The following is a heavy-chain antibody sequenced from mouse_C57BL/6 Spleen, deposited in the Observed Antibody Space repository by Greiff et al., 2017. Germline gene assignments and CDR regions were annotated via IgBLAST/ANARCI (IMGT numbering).Heavy chain of an antibody. Sequence: QVQLKESGPELVKPGASVKISCKASGYAFSSSWMNWVKQRPGKGLEWIGRIYPGDGDTNYNGKFKGKATLTADKSSSTAYMQLSSLTSEDSAVYFCARERGYGNYVYYFYNWGPGTTLTVSS. D-gene: IGHD2-1*01. CDR2: IYPGDGDT. V-gene: IGHV1-82*01. J-gene: IGHJ2*01. CDR3: ARERGYGNYVYYFYN. CDR1: GYAFSSSW.